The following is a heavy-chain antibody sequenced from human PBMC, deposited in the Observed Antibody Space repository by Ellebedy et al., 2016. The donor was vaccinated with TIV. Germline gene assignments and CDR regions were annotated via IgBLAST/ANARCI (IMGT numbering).Heavy chain of an antibody. Sequence: GESLKISCVVSGFTFSSHAMTWVRQAPGKGLEWVSLIRESGGSTYYADSVKGRFTISSDNSKSTLYVQMNSLRVDDTAVYYCVKGGWLDYWGQGSLVTASS. J-gene: IGHJ4*02. CDR2: IRESGGST. CDR1: GFTFSSHA. V-gene: IGHV3-23*01. CDR3: VKGGWLDY. D-gene: IGHD3-22*01.